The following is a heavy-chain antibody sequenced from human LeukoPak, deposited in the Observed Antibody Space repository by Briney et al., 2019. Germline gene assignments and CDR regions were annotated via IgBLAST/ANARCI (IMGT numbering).Heavy chain of an antibody. D-gene: IGHD5-18*01. Sequence: GGSLRLSCAASGFTFNSYSMNWVRQAPGKGLEWVSSISRSSSSIYYADSVKGRFTISRDNAKNSLYLQMNSLRAEDTAVYYCARASGDIVETATMGSYWGQGTLVTVSS. CDR2: ISRSSSSI. J-gene: IGHJ4*02. CDR1: GFTFNSYS. V-gene: IGHV3-21*01. CDR3: ARASGDIVETATMGSY.